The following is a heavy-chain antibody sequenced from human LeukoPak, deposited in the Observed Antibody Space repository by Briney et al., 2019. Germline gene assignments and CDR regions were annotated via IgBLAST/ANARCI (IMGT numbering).Heavy chain of an antibody. CDR2: IYSGGST. CDR1: GFTVSSNY. V-gene: IGHV3-66*01. J-gene: IGHJ6*02. CDR3: ARDQGYYYYGMDV. Sequence: PRGSLRLSCAASGFTVSSNYMSWVRQAPGKGLEWVSVIYSGGSTYYADSVKGRFTISRDNSKNTLYLQMNSLRAEDTAEYYCARDQGYYYYGMDVWGQGTTVTVSS.